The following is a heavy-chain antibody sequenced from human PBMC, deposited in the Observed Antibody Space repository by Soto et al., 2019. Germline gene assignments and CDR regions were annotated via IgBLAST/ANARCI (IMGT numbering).Heavy chain of an antibody. CDR2: IIPIFGTA. V-gene: IGHV1-69*13. J-gene: IGHJ3*02. CDR3: ARAPLVYYYDSSGYYVDAFDI. CDR1: GGTFSSYA. D-gene: IGHD3-22*01. Sequence: SVKVSCKASGGTFSSYAISWVRQAPGQGLELMGGIIPIFGTANYAQKFQGRVTITADESTSTAYMELSSLRSEDTAVYYYARAPLVYYYDSSGYYVDAFDIWGQGTMVTV.